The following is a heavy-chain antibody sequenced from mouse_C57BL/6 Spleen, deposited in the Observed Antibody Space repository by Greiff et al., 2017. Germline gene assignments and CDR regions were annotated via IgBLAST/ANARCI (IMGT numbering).Heavy chain of an antibody. CDR3: ARTNRRSAMDY. V-gene: IGHV1-55*01. CDR1: GYTFTSYW. J-gene: IGHJ4*01. Sequence: QVQLQQPGAELVKPGASVKMSCKASGYTFTSYWITWVKQRPGQGLEWIGDIYPGSGSTNYNEKFKSKATLTVDTSSSTAYMQLSSLTSEYSAVYYYARTNRRSAMDYWGQGTSVTVSS. CDR2: IYPGSGST. D-gene: IGHD1-3*01.